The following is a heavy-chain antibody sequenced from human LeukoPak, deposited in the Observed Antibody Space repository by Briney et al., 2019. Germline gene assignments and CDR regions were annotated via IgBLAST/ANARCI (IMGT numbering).Heavy chain of an antibody. CDR2: INPNSGGP. V-gene: IGHV1-2*02. CDR1: EYTFTGYY. D-gene: IGHD6-13*01. Sequence: ASVKVSCKASEYTFTGYYMHWVRQAPGQGLEWMGWINPNSGGPNYAQKFQGRVTMTRDTSISTAYMELSRLRSDDTAVYYCARERAGGTGYSSPNLDYWGQGTLVTVSS. J-gene: IGHJ4*02. CDR3: ARERAGGTGYSSPNLDY.